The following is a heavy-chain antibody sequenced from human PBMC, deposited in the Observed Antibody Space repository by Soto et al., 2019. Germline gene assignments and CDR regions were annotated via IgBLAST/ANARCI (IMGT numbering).Heavy chain of an antibody. D-gene: IGHD3-3*01. V-gene: IGHV3-23*01. CDR3: AKARPRYDFWSGYEYYYYGMDV. CDR2: ISGSGGST. CDR1: GFTFSSYA. J-gene: IGHJ6*02. Sequence: SLRLSCAASGFTFSSYAMSWVRQAPGKGLEWVSAISGSGGSTYYADSVKGRFTISRDNSKNTLYLQMNSLRAEDTAVYYCAKARPRYDFWSGYEYYYYGMDVWGQGTTVTVSS.